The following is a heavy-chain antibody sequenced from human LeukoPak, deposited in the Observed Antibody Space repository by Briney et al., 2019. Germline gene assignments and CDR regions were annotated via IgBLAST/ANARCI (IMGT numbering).Heavy chain of an antibody. D-gene: IGHD5-12*01. J-gene: IGHJ4*02. CDR3: ARSVKRWLQSPPDY. CDR2: ISAYNGNT. Sequence: GASVKVSCKASGYTFTSYGISWVRQAPGQGLEWMGWISAYNGNTNYAQKLQGRVTMTTDTSTSTAYMELRCLRSDDTAVYYCARSVKRWLQSPPDYWGQGTLVTVSS. V-gene: IGHV1-18*01. CDR1: GYTFTSYG.